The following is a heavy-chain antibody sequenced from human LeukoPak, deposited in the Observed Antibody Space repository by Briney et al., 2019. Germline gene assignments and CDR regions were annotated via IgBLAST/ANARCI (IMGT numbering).Heavy chain of an antibody. Sequence: SETLSVTCTVSGYSISSGYYWGWIRQPPGKGLGWIESIFLSGSTYYNPSLKSRVTISVDTSKNQFSLKLSSVTAADTAVYYCARDAVRGVSYYYYMDVWGKGTTVTISS. CDR1: GYSISSGYY. CDR3: ARDAVRGVSYYYYMDV. D-gene: IGHD3-10*01. CDR2: IFLSGST. J-gene: IGHJ6*03. V-gene: IGHV4-38-2*02.